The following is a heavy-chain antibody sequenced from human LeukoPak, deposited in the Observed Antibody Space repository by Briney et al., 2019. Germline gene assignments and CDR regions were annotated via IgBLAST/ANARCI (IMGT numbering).Heavy chain of an antibody. D-gene: IGHD3-9*01. J-gene: IGHJ4*02. CDR1: GDSVSSNSAA. Sequence: SQTLSLTCAISGDSVSSNSAAWNWIRQSPSRGLEWLGRTYYRSKWYNDYAVSVRSRITINPDTSKNQFSLQLNSVTPEDTAVYYCARGRFDTLTGYEYFHDYWGQGTLVTVSS. CDR3: ARGRFDTLTGYEYFHDY. CDR2: TYYRSKWYN. V-gene: IGHV6-1*01.